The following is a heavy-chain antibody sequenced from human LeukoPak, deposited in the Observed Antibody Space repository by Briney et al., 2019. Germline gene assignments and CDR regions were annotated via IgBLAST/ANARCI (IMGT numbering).Heavy chain of an antibody. D-gene: IGHD3-22*01. Sequence: GGSLRLSCAASGFTFSDYYMSWIRQAPGKGLEWVSYISSSGSTIYYADSVKGRFTISRDNAKNSLYLQMNSLRAEDTAVYYCARAVYDSSGYYFGPLPTFDYWGQGTLVTVSS. CDR3: ARAVYDSSGYYFGPLPTFDY. CDR2: ISSSGSTI. J-gene: IGHJ4*02. V-gene: IGHV3-11*01. CDR1: GFTFSDYY.